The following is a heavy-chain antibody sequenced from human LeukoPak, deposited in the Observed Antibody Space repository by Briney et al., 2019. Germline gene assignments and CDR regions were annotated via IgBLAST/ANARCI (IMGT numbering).Heavy chain of an antibody. Sequence: GESLKIFCETSDYTFSSYPIAWVRQVPGRGLEWMVNVNPTNSETTNSRSSQAQVTFSVDKSISTAYLQWSSLRASDTAMDYCARHYRHAWFGYWGQGTLITVS. V-gene: IGHV5-51*01. J-gene: IGHJ4*02. D-gene: IGHD3-16*02. CDR1: DYTFSSYP. CDR2: VNPTNSET. CDR3: ARHYRHAWFGY.